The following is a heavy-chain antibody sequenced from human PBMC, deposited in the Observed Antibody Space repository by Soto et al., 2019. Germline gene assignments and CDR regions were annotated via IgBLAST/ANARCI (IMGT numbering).Heavy chain of an antibody. J-gene: IGHJ3*02. V-gene: IGHV1-8*01. CDR3: ARGGGRYDFWSGYSHDAFDI. Sequence: ASVKVSCKASGYTFTSYDINWVRQATGQGLEWMGWMNPNSGNTGYAQKFQGRVTMTRNTSISTAYMELSSLRSEDTAVYYCARGGGRYDFWSGYSHDAFDIWGQGTMVTVSS. CDR2: MNPNSGNT. CDR1: GYTFTSYD. D-gene: IGHD3-3*01.